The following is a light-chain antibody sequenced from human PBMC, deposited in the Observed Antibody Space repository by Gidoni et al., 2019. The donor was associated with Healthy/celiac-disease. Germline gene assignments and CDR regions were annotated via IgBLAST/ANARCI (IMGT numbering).Light chain of an antibody. Sequence: DIQMTQSPSTLSASVGDRVTITCRASQSISSWLASYQQKPGKAPKLLIYMASSLESGVPSRFSGSGSGTEFTLTITSLQPDDFATYYCQQCNSYPLTFGGGTKVEIK. J-gene: IGKJ4*01. V-gene: IGKV1-5*03. CDR1: QSISSW. CDR3: QQCNSYPLT. CDR2: MAS.